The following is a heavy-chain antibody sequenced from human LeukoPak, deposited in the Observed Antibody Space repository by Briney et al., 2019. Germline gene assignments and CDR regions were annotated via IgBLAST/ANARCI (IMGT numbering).Heavy chain of an antibody. CDR3: ARDLVVPPYNWFDP. CDR1: GGSISSYY. Sequence: PSETLSLNCTVSGGSISSYYWSWIRQPAGKGLEWIGRIYSSGSTNYNPSLKGRVAMSVDTSNNQFSLKLSSVTAADTAVYYCARDLVVPPYNWFDPWGQGTLVTVSS. J-gene: IGHJ5*02. D-gene: IGHD2-2*01. CDR2: IYSSGST. V-gene: IGHV4-4*07.